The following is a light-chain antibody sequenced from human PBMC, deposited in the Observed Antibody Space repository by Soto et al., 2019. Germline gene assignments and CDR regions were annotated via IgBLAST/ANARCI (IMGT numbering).Light chain of an antibody. J-gene: IGLJ1*01. CDR2: EAS. Sequence: QSVLTQPASVSASPGQSITISCIGTYSDIGGYNHVSWYQQHPGKAPKLIIYEASKRPSGISIRFSGSKSGNTASLTISGLHADDEADYYYSSYTSSTALLIFGTGTKLTVL. V-gene: IGLV2-14*01. CDR3: SSYTSSTALLI. CDR1: YSDIGGYNH.